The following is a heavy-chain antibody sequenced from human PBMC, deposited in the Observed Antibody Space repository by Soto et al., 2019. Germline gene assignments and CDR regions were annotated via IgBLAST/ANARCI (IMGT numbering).Heavy chain of an antibody. CDR3: AKRGEAVAHYFDC. CDR1: GYTFSSYA. Sequence: EVKLLESGGDLVQPGGSLRLSCSASGYTFSSYALSWVRQAPGKGLEWVSTINSSGGRTYYADSVKGRFTISRDTSKNVLYLQMSSLRAEDTAVYYCAKRGEAVAHYFDCWGQGTLVTVSS. J-gene: IGHJ4*02. CDR2: INSSGGRT. D-gene: IGHD3-16*01. V-gene: IGHV3-23*01.